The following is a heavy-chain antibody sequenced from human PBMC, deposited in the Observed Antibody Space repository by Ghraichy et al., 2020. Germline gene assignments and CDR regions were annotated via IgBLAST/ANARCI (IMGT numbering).Heavy chain of an antibody. V-gene: IGHV1-46*01. CDR1: E. Sequence: EREWGGEGAGEGREGRGIIQPSGGSTTDAQKFQGRVHMTRDTYTSTVYMELSSLRSEDTAVYYCARRSGSYNDDAFDIWGQGTMVTVSS. CDR2: IQPSGGST. J-gene: IGHJ3*02. CDR3: ARRSGSYNDDAFDI. D-gene: IGHD1-26*01.